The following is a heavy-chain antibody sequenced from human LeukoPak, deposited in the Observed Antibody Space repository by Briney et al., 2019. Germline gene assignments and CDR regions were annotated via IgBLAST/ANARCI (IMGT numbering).Heavy chain of an antibody. CDR3: TRPGYSGGWADY. V-gene: IGHV3-73*01. J-gene: IGHJ4*02. D-gene: IGHD6-19*01. Sequence: WVRQASGKGLEWVGRIRSKANSYATAYAESVKDRFTISRDDSKNTAYLQMNSLKTEDTAVYYCTRPGYSGGWADYWGQGTLVTVSS. CDR2: IRSKANSYAT.